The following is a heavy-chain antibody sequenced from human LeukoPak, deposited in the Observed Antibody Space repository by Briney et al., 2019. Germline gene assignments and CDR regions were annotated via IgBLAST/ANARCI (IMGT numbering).Heavy chain of an antibody. CDR3: AKSDKAYFDY. CDR2: ISYDGSNK. J-gene: IGHJ4*02. V-gene: IGHV3-30*18. D-gene: IGHD2-15*01. Sequence: GRSLRLSCAASGFTFSSYGMHWVRQAPGKGLEWVAVISYDGSNKYYADSVKGRFTISRDNSKNTLYLQMNSLRAEDTAVYYCAKSDKAYFDYWGQGTLATVSS. CDR1: GFTFSSYG.